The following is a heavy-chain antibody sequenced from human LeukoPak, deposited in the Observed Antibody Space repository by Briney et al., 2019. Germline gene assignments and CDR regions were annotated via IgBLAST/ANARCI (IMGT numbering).Heavy chain of an antibody. D-gene: IGHD6-13*01. CDR1: GGSFSGYY. Sequence: SETLSLTCAVYGGSFSGYYWSWIRQPSGKGLEWRGEIVHSGNTKYNPSLKSRVTISVDTSKNQFSLNLTSVTAADTAVYYCARFGSSTWYKGAFDIWGQGTMVTVAS. CDR3: ARFGSSTWYKGAFDI. V-gene: IGHV4-34*12. CDR2: IVHSGNT. J-gene: IGHJ3*02.